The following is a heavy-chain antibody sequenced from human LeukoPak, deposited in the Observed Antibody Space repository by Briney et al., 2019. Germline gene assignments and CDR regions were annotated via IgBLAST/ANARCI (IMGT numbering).Heavy chain of an antibody. J-gene: IGHJ4*02. CDR1: GYSISNGYY. D-gene: IGHD3-3*01. CDR2: IYHRGST. CDR3: ARGAEYYAVWRGYAGYSDY. Sequence: SETLSLTCTVSGYSISNGYYWGWIRQPPGKGLKWVGSIYHRGSTYYNPSLRSRVTISLDRSKKKFSLKLTSVTAADTAVYFCARGAEYYAVWRGYAGYSDYWGQGISVTVSS. V-gene: IGHV4-38-2*02.